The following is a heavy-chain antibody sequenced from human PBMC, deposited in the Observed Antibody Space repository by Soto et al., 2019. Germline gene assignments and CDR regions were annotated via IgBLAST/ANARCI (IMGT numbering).Heavy chain of an antibody. J-gene: IGHJ4*02. CDR1: SGSISVTNVF. CDR3: ARITGRHLDY. CDR2: VDYSGTA. Sequence: LETLSLTCTVSSGSISVTNVFWGWVRQPPGKGLEWIGNVDYSGTAYFSPSLATRVTFHVDTSKNQFSLTLYSVTAADTAVYYCARITGRHLDYWGQGILVTVSS. D-gene: IGHD1-20*01. V-gene: IGHV4-39*01.